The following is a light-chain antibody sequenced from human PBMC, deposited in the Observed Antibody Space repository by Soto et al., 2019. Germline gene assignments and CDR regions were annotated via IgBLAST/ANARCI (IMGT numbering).Light chain of an antibody. V-gene: IGKV3-11*01. CDR3: QQRGKWPLT. Sequence: EIVLTLSPATLSLSPGERVTLSCRASQSISSYLGWYQQKPGQAPRLLIYDASNRATGIPARFSGSGSGTDFTLTISSLEPEDFAVYYCQQRGKWPLTFGGGTKVDIK. J-gene: IGKJ4*01. CDR2: DAS. CDR1: QSISSY.